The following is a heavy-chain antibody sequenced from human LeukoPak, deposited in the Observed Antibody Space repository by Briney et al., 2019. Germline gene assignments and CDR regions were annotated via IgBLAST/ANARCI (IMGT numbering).Heavy chain of an antibody. D-gene: IGHD6-19*01. CDR2: ISGNGGST. Sequence: PGGSLSLSCAASGFTFSNYDMSWVRQAPGKGLEWVSAISGNGGSTDYADSVKGRFSVSRDNSKNTLYLQMNSLRAEDTAVYYCAKVQYSSGWYSDAFDIWGQGTMVTVSS. V-gene: IGHV3-23*01. CDR1: GFTFSNYD. CDR3: AKVQYSSGWYSDAFDI. J-gene: IGHJ3*02.